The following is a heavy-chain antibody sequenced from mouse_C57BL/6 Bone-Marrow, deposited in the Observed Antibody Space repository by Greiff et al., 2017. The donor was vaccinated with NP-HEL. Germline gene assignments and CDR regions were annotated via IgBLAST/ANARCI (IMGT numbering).Heavy chain of an antibody. Sequence: EVQRVESGGDLVKPGGSLKLSCAASGFTFSSYGMSWVRQTPDKRLEWVATISSGGSYTYSPDSVKGRFTISRDNAKNTLYLQMGSLKSEATAMYYCAGRLYFEFWGTGTTVTVSS. J-gene: IGHJ1*03. CDR3: AGRLYFEF. V-gene: IGHV5-6*01. CDR1: GFTFSSYG. CDR2: ISSGGSYT.